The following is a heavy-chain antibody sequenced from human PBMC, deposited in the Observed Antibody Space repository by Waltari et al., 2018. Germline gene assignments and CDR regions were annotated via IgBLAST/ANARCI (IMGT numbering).Heavy chain of an antibody. CDR2: INPSGGSK. J-gene: IGHJ4*02. CDR3: ARHLTSGSYSGDY. V-gene: IGHV1-46*01. CDR1: GYTFTSYY. D-gene: IGHD1-26*01. Sequence: QVQLVQSGAEVKKPGASVKVSCKASGYTFTSYYMHWVRQASGQGLEWMGIINPSGGSKSDAQKFQGRVTMTRDTSTSTVYMELSSLKSEDTAVYYCARHLTSGSYSGDYWGQGTLVTVSS.